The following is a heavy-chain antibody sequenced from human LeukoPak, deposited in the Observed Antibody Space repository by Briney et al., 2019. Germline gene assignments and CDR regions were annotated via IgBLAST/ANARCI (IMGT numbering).Heavy chain of an antibody. CDR1: GYTFTGYY. Sequence: ASVKVSCKASGYTFTGYYMHWVRQGPGQGLEWMGWINPNSGGTNYAQKFQGRVTMTRDTSISTAYMELSRLRSDDTAVYYCATTYYDFWSGYRLNWYFDLWGRGTPVTVSS. J-gene: IGHJ2*01. V-gene: IGHV1-2*02. CDR2: INPNSGGT. CDR3: ATTYYDFWSGYRLNWYFDL. D-gene: IGHD3-3*01.